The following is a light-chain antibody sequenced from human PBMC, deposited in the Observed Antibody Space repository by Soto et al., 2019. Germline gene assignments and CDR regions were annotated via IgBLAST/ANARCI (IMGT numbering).Light chain of an antibody. CDR1: QSVASNS. CDR3: QQYATSPWT. V-gene: IGKV3-20*01. CDR2: GAS. Sequence: EIVLTQSPGTLSLSPGERATLSCRASQSVASNSLAWYQQNPGQAPRLLIYGASSRATGIPDRFSGSGSGTDFTLTISRLEPEDFAVYHCQQYATSPWTFGQGTKVEMK. J-gene: IGKJ1*01.